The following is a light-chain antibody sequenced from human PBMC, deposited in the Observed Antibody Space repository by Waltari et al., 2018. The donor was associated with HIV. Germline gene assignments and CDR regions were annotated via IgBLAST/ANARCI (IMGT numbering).Light chain of an antibody. CDR1: QSVMYSSNNKNY. Sequence: DIVMTQSPDSLAVSLGERATLTRKSSQSVMYSSNNKNYLAWYQQKPGQPPKLLIYEASSREYGVPDRFSGSGSGTDFTLTISSLQAEDVAVYYCQQYYITPKTFGQGTKVEIK. CDR3: QQYYITPKT. CDR2: EAS. J-gene: IGKJ1*01. V-gene: IGKV4-1*01.